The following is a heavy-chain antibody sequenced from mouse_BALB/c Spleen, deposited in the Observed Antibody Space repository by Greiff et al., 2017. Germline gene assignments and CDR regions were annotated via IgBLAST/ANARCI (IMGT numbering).Heavy chain of an antibody. Sequence: QVQLQQSGAELARPGASVKLSCKASGYTFTSYWMQWVKQRPGQGLEWIGAIYPGDGDTRYTQKFKGKATLTADKSSSTAYMQLSSLASEDSAVYYCARENYYGYDYAMDYWGQGTSVTVSS. V-gene: IGHV1-87*01. CDR3: ARENYYGYDYAMDY. CDR1: GYTFTSYW. D-gene: IGHD1-2*01. J-gene: IGHJ4*01. CDR2: IYPGDGDT.